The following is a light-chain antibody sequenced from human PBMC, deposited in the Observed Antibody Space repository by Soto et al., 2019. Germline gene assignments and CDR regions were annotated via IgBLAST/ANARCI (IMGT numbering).Light chain of an antibody. Sequence: QSVLTQPPSASGTPGQRVTISCSGSSSNIGSNYVYWYQQLPGTAPKLLIYRNNQRPSGVPDRFSGSKSGTSASLDISGLPSEDEGDYYCAAWDDSLSGLLFGTGTKVTVL. V-gene: IGLV1-47*01. CDR1: SSNIGSNY. CDR2: RNN. J-gene: IGLJ1*01. CDR3: AAWDDSLSGLL.